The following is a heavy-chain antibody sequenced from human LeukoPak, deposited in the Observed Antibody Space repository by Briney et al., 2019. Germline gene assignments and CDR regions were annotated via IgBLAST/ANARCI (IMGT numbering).Heavy chain of an antibody. CDR3: ARDGDYDSSGYPDY. D-gene: IGHD3-22*01. CDR1: GYTFTSYG. J-gene: IGHJ4*02. CDR2: ISAYNGNT. V-gene: IGHV1-18*01. Sequence: ASVKVSCKASGYTFTSYGISWVRQAPGQGLEWMGWISAYNGNTNYAQKLQGRVTMTTDTSTSTAYVELRSLRSDDTAVYYCARDGDYDSSGYPDYWGQGTLVTVSS.